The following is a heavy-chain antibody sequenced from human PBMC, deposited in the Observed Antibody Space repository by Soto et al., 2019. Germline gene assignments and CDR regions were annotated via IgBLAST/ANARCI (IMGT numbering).Heavy chain of an antibody. J-gene: IGHJ6*02. D-gene: IGHD4-17*01. Sequence: QVQLQESGPGLVKPSQTLSLTCTVSGGSISSGGYYWSWIRQHPGKGLEWIGYIYYSGSTYYNPSLKSRVTISVDTPKNQFSLKLSSVTAADTAVYYCARDRATVTSWDYYGMDVWGQGTTVTVFS. CDR2: IYYSGST. CDR1: GGSISSGGYY. V-gene: IGHV4-31*03. CDR3: ARDRATVTSWDYYGMDV.